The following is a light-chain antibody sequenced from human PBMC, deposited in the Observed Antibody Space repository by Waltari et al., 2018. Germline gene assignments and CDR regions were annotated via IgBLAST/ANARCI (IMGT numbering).Light chain of an antibody. CDR1: QGVSSTF. J-gene: IGKJ1*01. V-gene: IGKV3-20*01. CDR2: GAS. CDR3: QQFSTSPWT. Sequence: EIVLTQSPGTLSLSPGERATLSCVASQGVSSTFVAWYQQKHGQAPRILIYGASFRAAGIPDRFSGSASGTHFTLTISRLEPEDFAVYYCQQFSTSPWTFGQGTKVEFK.